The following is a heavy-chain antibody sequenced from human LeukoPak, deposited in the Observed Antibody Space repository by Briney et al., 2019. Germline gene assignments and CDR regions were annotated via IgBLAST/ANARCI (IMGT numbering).Heavy chain of an antibody. J-gene: IGHJ4*02. CDR2: ISYDGSNK. CDR3: ARVVGYYFDY. D-gene: IGHD2-15*01. Sequence: GGSLRLSCAASGFTFSSYAMHWVRQAPGKGLEWVAVISYDGSNKYYADSVKGRFTISRDNSKNTLYLQMNSLGAEDTAVYYCARVVGYYFDYWGQGTLVTVSS. V-gene: IGHV3-30-3*01. CDR1: GFTFSSYA.